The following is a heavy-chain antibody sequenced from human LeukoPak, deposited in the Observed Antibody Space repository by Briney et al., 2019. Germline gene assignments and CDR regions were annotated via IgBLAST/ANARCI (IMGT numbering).Heavy chain of an antibody. J-gene: IGHJ3*02. D-gene: IGHD5-24*01. Sequence: ASVKVSCKASGYTFTSYYMHWVRQAPGQGLEWMGWINPNSGGTNYAQKFQGRVTMTRDTSISTAYMELSRLRSDDTAVYYCARGAEIEMATMGYDAFDIWGQGTMVTVSS. CDR2: INPNSGGT. CDR3: ARGAEIEMATMGYDAFDI. CDR1: GYTFTSYY. V-gene: IGHV1-2*02.